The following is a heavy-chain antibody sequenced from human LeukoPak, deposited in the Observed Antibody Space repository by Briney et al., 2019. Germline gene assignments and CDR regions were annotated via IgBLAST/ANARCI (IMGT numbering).Heavy chain of an antibody. V-gene: IGHV3-43*02. CDR2: ISGDGDNT. CDR3: AKDMASGGAGSSIFDF. J-gene: IGHJ3*01. D-gene: IGHD2-15*01. Sequence: GGSLRLSCAASGFTVSSNYMTWVRQATGKGLEWVSLISGDGDNTFYSDVVKGRFTISRDNSKNSLYLQMNSLRTEDTALYSCAKDMASGGAGSSIFDFWGQGTMVTVSS. CDR1: GFTVSSNY.